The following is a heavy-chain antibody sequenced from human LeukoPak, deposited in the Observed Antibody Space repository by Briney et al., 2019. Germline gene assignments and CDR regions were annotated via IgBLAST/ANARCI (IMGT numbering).Heavy chain of an antibody. V-gene: IGHV1-2*02. J-gene: IGHJ4*02. Sequence: ASVKVSCKASGYTFIGYYIHWMRQAPGQGLEWLGWINPNSGGTNYAQKFQGRVTMTGDTSINTAYMELSRLRSDDTAVYYCARDLEIAAAGQNDYWGQGTLVTVSS. CDR2: INPNSGGT. D-gene: IGHD6-13*01. CDR1: GYTFIGYY. CDR3: ARDLEIAAAGQNDY.